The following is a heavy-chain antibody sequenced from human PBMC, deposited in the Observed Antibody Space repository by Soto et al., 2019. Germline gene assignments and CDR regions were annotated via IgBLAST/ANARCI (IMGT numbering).Heavy chain of an antibody. CDR3: AREENCSGGTCYSEYFHR. J-gene: IGHJ1*01. D-gene: IGHD2-15*01. CDR1: GYLFTAYS. V-gene: IGHV1-46*01. CDR2: VNPSGGST. Sequence: ASVKVSCKASGYLFTAYSMHWVRLAPGQGLEWMGVVNPSGGSTKYAQNFQGRVTMTRDTSTNTIYMELSSLRSDDTAIYYCAREENCSGGTCYSEYFHRWGQGTLVTVSS.